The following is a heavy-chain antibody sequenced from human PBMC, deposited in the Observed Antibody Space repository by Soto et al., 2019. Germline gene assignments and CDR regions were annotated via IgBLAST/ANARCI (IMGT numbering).Heavy chain of an antibody. CDR3: ANLPRRSIAAAGTYYYYYGMDV. D-gene: IGHD6-13*01. CDR1: GFTFSSYA. V-gene: IGHV3-23*01. Sequence: ESGGGLVQPGGSLRLSCAASGFTFSSYAMSWVRQAPGKGLEWVSAISGSGGSTYYADSVKGRFTISRDNSKNTLYLQMNSLRAEDTAVYYCANLPRRSIAAAGTYYYYYGMDVWGQGTTVTVSS. CDR2: ISGSGGST. J-gene: IGHJ6*02.